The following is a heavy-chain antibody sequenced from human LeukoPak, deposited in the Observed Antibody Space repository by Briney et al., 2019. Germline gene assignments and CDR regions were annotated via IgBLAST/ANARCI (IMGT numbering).Heavy chain of an antibody. Sequence: ASVKVSSKASGGTFSSYAISWVRQAPGQGLEWMGGIIPIFGTANYAQKFQGRVTITADESTSTAYMELSSLRSEDTAVYYCARGYYYGSSGYSGFDYWGQGTLVTVSS. CDR3: ARGYYYGSSGYSGFDY. J-gene: IGHJ4*02. CDR1: GGTFSSYA. V-gene: IGHV1-69*01. D-gene: IGHD3-22*01. CDR2: IIPIFGTA.